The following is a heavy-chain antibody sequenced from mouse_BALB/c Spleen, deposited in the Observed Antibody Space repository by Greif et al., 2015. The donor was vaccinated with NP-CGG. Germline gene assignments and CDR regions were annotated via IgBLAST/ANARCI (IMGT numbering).Heavy chain of an antibody. J-gene: IGHJ4*01. CDR2: IDPSDSET. D-gene: IGHD2-3*01. CDR3: ARWLLHAMDY. CDR1: GYTFTSYW. Sequence: VQLQQSGAELVKPGAPVKLSCKASGYTFTSYWMNWVKQRPGRGLEWIGRIDPSDSETHYNQKFKDKATLTVDKSSSTAYIQLSSLTSEDSAVYYCARWLLHAMDYWGQGTSVTVSS. V-gene: IGHV1-69*02.